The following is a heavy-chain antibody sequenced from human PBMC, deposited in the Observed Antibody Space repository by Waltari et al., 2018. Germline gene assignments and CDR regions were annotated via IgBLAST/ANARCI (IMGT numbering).Heavy chain of an antibody. J-gene: IGHJ4*02. V-gene: IGHV4-4*07. D-gene: IGHD2-21*01. Sequence: QVHLQESGPGLVKPSETLSLNCSVSGGYIRNYYWSWIRQPAGKGPEWIGRIYSSGTTAYNPSLKSRVTMSVDTPKNEFSLNLASVTAADTAVYYCARGPYCGGDCYLDSWGQGTLVTVSS. CDR1: GGYIRNYY. CDR3: ARGPYCGGDCYLDS. CDR2: IYSSGTT.